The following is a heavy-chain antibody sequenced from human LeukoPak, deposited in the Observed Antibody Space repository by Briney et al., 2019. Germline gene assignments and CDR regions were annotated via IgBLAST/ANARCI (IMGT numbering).Heavy chain of an antibody. CDR3: ARDAIYSSSSPLDY. Sequence: PGGSLRLSCAASGFTFSSYWMHWVRQPPGKGLVWVSRIYSDGSTANYADSVKGRFTISRDNAKNTLYLQMNSLRAEDTAVYYCARDAIYSSSSPLDYWGQGTLVTVSS. J-gene: IGHJ4*02. CDR1: GFTFSSYW. V-gene: IGHV3-74*01. D-gene: IGHD6-6*01. CDR2: IYSDGSTA.